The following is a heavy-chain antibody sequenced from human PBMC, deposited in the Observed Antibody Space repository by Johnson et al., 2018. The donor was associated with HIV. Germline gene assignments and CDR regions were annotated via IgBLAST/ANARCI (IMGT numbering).Heavy chain of an antibody. V-gene: IGHV3-74*01. J-gene: IGHJ3*02. D-gene: IGHD1-26*01. CDR3: AKDPIAVGATRGDAFDI. CDR1: GFTFSTYW. CDR2: INSDGTST. Sequence: VQVVESGGGLVQPGGSLRLSCAASGFTFSTYWMHWVRQAPGKGLVWVSRINSDGTSTSYADSMKGRLTISRDNAKNTLYLQMNSLRAEDTAVYYCAKDPIAVGATRGDAFDIWGQGTMVTVSS.